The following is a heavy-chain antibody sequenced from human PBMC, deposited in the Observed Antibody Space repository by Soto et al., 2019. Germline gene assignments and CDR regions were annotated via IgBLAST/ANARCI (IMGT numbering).Heavy chain of an antibody. CDR3: GEMLTGTSGNSDFDS. CDR2: IYRDGST. CDR1: VDSVTTNHFF. Sequence: PSETLSLTCTVSVDSVTTNHFFWGWIRRPPGRGLEWIGSIYRDGSTYIRPSPKSRVTISLDTSKNQFSLKLTSVTAADAAVYFCGEMLTGTSGNSDFDSWGQGTLVTVSS. D-gene: IGHD5-18*01. J-gene: IGHJ5*01. V-gene: IGHV4-39*01.